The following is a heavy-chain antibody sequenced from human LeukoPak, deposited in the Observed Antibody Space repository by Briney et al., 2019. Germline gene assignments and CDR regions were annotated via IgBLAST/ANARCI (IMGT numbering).Heavy chain of an antibody. CDR1: GYTFTSYD. CDR2: MNPNSGNT. CDR3: ARRKAAAPTWIRYDYCMDD. V-gene: IGHV1-8*01. J-gene: IGHJ6*03. Sequence: ASVTLSCTASGYTFTSYDINWVRQATGQGLEWMGWMNPNSGNTGYAQKFQGRVTMTRNTSISTAYMELSSLGSEDTAVYYCARRKAAAPTWIRYDYCMDDWGKGTTVTVSS. D-gene: IGHD6-13*01.